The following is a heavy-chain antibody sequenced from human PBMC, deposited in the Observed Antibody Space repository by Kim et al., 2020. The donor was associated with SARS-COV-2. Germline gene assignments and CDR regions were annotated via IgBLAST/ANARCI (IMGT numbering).Heavy chain of an antibody. Sequence: SETLSLTCTVSGGSISSSSYYWGWIRQPPGKGLEWIGSIYYSGSTYYNPSLKSRVTISVDTSKNQFSLKLSSVTAADTAVYYCATLLRIAAAGTDYYYGMDVWGQGTTVTVSS. CDR1: GGSISSSSYY. J-gene: IGHJ6*02. V-gene: IGHV4-39*01. D-gene: IGHD6-13*01. CDR3: ATLLRIAAAGTDYYYGMDV. CDR2: IYYSGST.